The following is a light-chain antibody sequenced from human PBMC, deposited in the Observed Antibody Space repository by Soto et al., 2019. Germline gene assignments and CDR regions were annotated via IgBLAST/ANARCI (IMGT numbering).Light chain of an antibody. J-gene: IGKJ1*01. CDR2: GAS. CDR1: QSISRY. V-gene: IGKV3-20*01. CDR3: QQYGSSPPT. Sequence: MVLTQSPGTLSLSPGERTTLSCIASQSISRYLAWYQQKPGQGPRLLIYGASSRATGTPDRFSGSGSGTDFTLTINRLEPEDFALYYCQQYGSSPPTFGQGTKVDI.